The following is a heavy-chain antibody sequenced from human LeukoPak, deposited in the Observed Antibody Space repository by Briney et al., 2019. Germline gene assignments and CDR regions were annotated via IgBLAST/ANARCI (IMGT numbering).Heavy chain of an antibody. Sequence: GRSLRLSCTTSGFTFGDYAMSWFRRAPGKGLEWVGFIRSKTYGGTKEYAASVKGRFTISRDDSTSIAYLQMDSLKAEDTAMYYCTRAIIVVVTASYYFDYWGQGTLVTVSS. D-gene: IGHD2-21*02. CDR1: GFTFGDYA. CDR3: TRAIIVVVTASYYFDY. J-gene: IGHJ4*02. V-gene: IGHV3-49*03. CDR2: IRSKTYGGTK.